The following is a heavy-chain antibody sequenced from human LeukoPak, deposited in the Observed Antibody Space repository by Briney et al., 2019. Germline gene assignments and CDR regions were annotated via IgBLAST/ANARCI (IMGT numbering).Heavy chain of an antibody. Sequence: SETLSLTCTVSGGSISSYYWSWIRQPPGKGLEWIGYIYYSGSTNYNPSLKSRVTISVDTSRKQFSLKVRSVTAADTAVYYCARRDSPFDLWGRGTLVTVS. CDR1: GGSISSYY. CDR3: ARRDSPFDL. J-gene: IGHJ2*01. V-gene: IGHV4-59*01. D-gene: IGHD3-22*01. CDR2: IYYSGST.